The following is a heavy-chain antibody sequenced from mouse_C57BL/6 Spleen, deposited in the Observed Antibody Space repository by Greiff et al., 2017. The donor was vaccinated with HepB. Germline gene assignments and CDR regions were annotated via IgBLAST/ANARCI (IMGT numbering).Heavy chain of an antibody. CDR1: GFSLTSYG. CDR2: IWSGGST. Sequence: VQLQQSGPGLVQPSQSLSITCTVSGFSLTSYGVHWVRQSPGKGLEWLGVIWSGGSTDYNAAFISRLSISKDNSKSQVFFKMNSLQADDTAIYYCARGALRYYFDYWGQGTTLTVSS. V-gene: IGHV2-2*01. J-gene: IGHJ2*01. CDR3: ARGALRYYFDY.